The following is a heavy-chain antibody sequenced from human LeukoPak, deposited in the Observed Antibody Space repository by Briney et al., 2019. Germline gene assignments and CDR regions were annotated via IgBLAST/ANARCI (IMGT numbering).Heavy chain of an antibody. CDR1: GFTFSNYW. CDR3: ARARTDSSGYYRWGNYFDY. Sequence: PGGSLRLSCAASGFTFSNYWMDWVRQAPGKGLEWVSYISSSGSTIYYADSVKGRFTISRDNAKNSLYLQMNSLRAEDTAVYYCARARTDSSGYYRWGNYFDYWGQGTLVTVSS. CDR2: ISSSGSTI. V-gene: IGHV3-48*03. D-gene: IGHD3-22*01. J-gene: IGHJ4*02.